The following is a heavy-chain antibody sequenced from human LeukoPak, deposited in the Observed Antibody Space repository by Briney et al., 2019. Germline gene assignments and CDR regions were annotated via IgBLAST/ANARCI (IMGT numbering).Heavy chain of an antibody. Sequence: PGGSLRLSCVASGFNLNSRWMDWVRQAPGKGLEWVANIKEDGSEKNYADSVKGRFSISRDNAENSPYLQMNSLRVEDTAVYYCAREYWYFDLWGRGTLVTVSS. CDR1: GFNLNSRW. J-gene: IGHJ2*01. CDR2: IKEDGSEK. V-gene: IGHV3-7*01. CDR3: AREYWYFDL.